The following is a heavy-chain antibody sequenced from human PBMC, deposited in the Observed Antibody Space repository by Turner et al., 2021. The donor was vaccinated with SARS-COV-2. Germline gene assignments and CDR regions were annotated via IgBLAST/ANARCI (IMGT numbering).Heavy chain of an antibody. CDR1: GFTFSSYG. CDR2: ISYDGSNK. J-gene: IGHJ3*02. D-gene: IGHD2-15*01. V-gene: IGHV3-30*03. Sequence: QVQLVESGGGVVQPGRSLRLSCAAPGFTFSSYGMHWVRQAPGKGLEWVAVISYDGSNKSYTDSVKGRFTISRNNSKNTLNLQMNSLRAEDTAVYYAARGGVVAATAYDAFDIWGQGTMVTVSS. CDR3: ARGGVVAATAYDAFDI.